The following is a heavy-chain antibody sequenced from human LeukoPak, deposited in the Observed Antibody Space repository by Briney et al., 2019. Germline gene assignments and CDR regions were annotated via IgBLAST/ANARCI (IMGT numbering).Heavy chain of an antibody. CDR3: ARPVVNRGYSYPDS. CDR1: GYTFTNYG. J-gene: IGHJ4*02. V-gene: IGHV1-18*01. CDR2: ISVYNGNT. Sequence: ASVKVSCKASGYTFTNYGISWVRQAPGQGLEWMGWISVYNGNTNYAQKFQGRVSMTTDTSTSTAYMELRSLRSDDTAVYYCARPVVNRGYSYPDSWGQGTLVTVSS. D-gene: IGHD3-22*01.